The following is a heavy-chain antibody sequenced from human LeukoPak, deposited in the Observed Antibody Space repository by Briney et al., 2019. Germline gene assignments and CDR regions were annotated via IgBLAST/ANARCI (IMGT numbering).Heavy chain of an antibody. Sequence: GASVKVSCKASGYAFTTSDINWVRQATVQGLEWMGWMSPYGGNTRYAQKFQARITMTRNTSASTAYMELSSLTSEDTAVYYCARGGSFGLKANLDSWGQGTLVTVSS. D-gene: IGHD3/OR15-3a*01. CDR3: ARGGSFGLKANLDS. J-gene: IGHJ4*02. V-gene: IGHV1-8*01. CDR1: GYAFTTSD. CDR2: MSPYGGNT.